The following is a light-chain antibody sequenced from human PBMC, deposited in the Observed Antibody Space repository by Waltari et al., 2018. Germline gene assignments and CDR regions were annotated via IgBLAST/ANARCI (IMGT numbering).Light chain of an antibody. J-gene: IGKJ2*01. CDR1: QSITSY. CDR2: GAS. V-gene: IGKV1-39*01. CDR3: QQSYRTPYT. Sequence: DIQMTQSPSSLSASVGDRVTLTCRASQSITSYLNWYQQKPGKAPRLLIYGASILQSGGPSTFSGSGSGTDFTLTISSLQPEDIATYYCQQSYRTPYTFGRGTKLDIK.